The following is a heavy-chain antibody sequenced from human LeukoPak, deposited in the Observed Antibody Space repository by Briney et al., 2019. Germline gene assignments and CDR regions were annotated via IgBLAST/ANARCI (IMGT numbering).Heavy chain of an antibody. CDR2: ISSNGGST. J-gene: IGHJ4*02. CDR3: AGRGYSYGYDY. V-gene: IGHV3-64*01. CDR1: GFIFSNYA. D-gene: IGHD5-18*01. Sequence: GGSLRLSCAASGFIFSNYAMHWVRQAPGRGLEHVSGISSNGGSTSYANSVRGRFTISRDNSKNTLYLQMGSLRADDMAVYYCAGRGYSYGYDYWGQGTLVTVSS.